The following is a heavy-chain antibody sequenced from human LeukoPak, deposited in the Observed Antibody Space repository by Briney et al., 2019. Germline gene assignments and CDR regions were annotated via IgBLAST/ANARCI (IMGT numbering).Heavy chain of an antibody. CDR2: ISGSGGST. CDR3: AKVPDYDILTGWRYFDY. CDR1: GFTFSSYA. J-gene: IGHJ4*02. V-gene: IGHV3-23*01. D-gene: IGHD3-9*01. Sequence: GGVLRLSCAASGFTFSSYAMSWVRQAPGKGLEWVSAISGSGGSTYYADSVKGRFTISRDNSKNTLYLQMNSLRAEDTAVYYCAKVPDYDILTGWRYFDYWGQGTLVTVSS.